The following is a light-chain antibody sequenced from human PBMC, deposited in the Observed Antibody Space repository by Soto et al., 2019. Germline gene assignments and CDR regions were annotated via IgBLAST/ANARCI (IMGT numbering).Light chain of an antibody. CDR1: SSNIGAGYD. J-gene: IGLJ3*02. CDR3: QSFDSSLSGWL. Sequence: QSVLTQPPSVSGAPGQRVTISCTGSSSNIGAGYDVHWYQQLPGTAPKLLISGDTNRPSGVPDRFSGSKSGTSASLAITGLRAEDVADYYCQSFDSSLSGWLFGGGTKVTVL. CDR2: GDT. V-gene: IGLV1-40*01.